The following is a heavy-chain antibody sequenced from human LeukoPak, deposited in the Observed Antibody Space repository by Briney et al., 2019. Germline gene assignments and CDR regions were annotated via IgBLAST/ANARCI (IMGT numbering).Heavy chain of an antibody. Sequence: SETLSLTCAVYGGSFSGYYWSWIRQPPGKGLEGIGEINHSGSTNYNPSLKSRVTISVDTSKNQFSLKLSSVTAADTAVYYCASRRYGSGSHDYWGQGTLVTVSS. CDR1: GGSFSGYY. CDR3: ASRRYGSGSHDY. J-gene: IGHJ4*02. D-gene: IGHD3-10*01. V-gene: IGHV4-34*01. CDR2: INHSGST.